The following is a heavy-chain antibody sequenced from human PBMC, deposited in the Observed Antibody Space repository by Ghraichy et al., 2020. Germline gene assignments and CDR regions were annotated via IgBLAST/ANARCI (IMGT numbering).Heavy chain of an antibody. CDR3: ARASTT. CDR2: INPSGGGT. CDR1: GYTFTSYY. V-gene: IGHV1-46*01. J-gene: IGHJ5*02. Sequence: ASVKVSCKASGYTFTSYYMHWVRQAPGQGLEWMGVINPSGGGTTYARKFQGRATLTRDTSTSTVYMELSSLRSEDTAVYYCARASTTWGQGTLVTVSS.